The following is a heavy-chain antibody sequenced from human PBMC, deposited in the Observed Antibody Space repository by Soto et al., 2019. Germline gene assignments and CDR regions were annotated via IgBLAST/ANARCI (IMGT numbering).Heavy chain of an antibody. D-gene: IGHD3-3*01. CDR2: ISHVETT. V-gene: IGHV4-30-2*06. CDR3: ARGGGYDSFDF. CDR1: GVTISYGGYS. J-gene: IGHJ4*02. Sequence: SETLSLTCSVSGVTISYGGYSWSWIRQSPGKGLEWLGYISHVETTYYNPSFQSRLSLSIDRTRNQFSLSLSSMTDADKAVYYCARGGGYDSFDFWGQGIQVPVSS.